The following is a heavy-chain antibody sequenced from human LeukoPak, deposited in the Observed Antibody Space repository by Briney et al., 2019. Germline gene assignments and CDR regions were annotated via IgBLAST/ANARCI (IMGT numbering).Heavy chain of an antibody. Sequence: SETLSLTCTVSGGSISGSSYYWGWIRQPPGKGLEWIGSIYYSGNTYYNASLKSQVSISIDTSKNQFSLRLTSVTAADTAVYYCARQTGSGLFILPGGQGTLVTVSS. J-gene: IGHJ4*02. CDR2: IYYSGNT. V-gene: IGHV4-39*01. CDR3: ARQTGSGLFILP. D-gene: IGHD3/OR15-3a*01. CDR1: GGSISGSSYY.